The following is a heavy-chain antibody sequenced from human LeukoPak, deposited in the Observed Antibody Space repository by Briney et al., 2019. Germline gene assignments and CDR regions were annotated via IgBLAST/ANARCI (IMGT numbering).Heavy chain of an antibody. CDR1: GGSISTFY. J-gene: IGHJ4*02. CDR3: ARQSYSSTYYFDY. Sequence: SETLSLTCTVSGGSISTFYWSWIRQPPGKGLEWIGYIYYSGSTNYNPSLKSRVTISVDTSKNQFSLKLSSVTAADTAVYYCARQSYSSTYYFDYWGRGTLVTASS. V-gene: IGHV4-59*08. CDR2: IYYSGST. D-gene: IGHD2-2*01.